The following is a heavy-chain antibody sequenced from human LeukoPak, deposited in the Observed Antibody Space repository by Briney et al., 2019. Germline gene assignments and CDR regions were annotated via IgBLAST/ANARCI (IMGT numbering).Heavy chain of an antibody. J-gene: IGHJ6*02. Sequence: NPGGSLRLSCAASGFTFDDYAMHWVRQAPGKGLEWVSLISGDGGSTYYADSVKGRFAISRDNSKNSLYLQMNSLRTEDTALYYCAKVDCSGGSCYWDYYYYGMDVWGQGTTVTVSS. CDR3: AKVDCSGGSCYWDYYYYGMDV. CDR1: GFTFDDYA. CDR2: ISGDGGST. D-gene: IGHD2-15*01. V-gene: IGHV3-43*02.